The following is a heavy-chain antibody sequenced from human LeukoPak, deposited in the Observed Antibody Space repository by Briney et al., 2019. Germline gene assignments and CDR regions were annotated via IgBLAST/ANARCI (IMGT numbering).Heavy chain of an antibody. CDR1: GFTFGSYS. CDR2: ISSSSSYI. D-gene: IGHD3-9*01. Sequence: GGSLRLSCAASGFTFGSYSMNWVRQAPGKGLEWVSSISSSSSYIYYADSVKGRFTISRDNAKNSLYLQMNSLRAEDTAVYYCARDDYYDILTGLPGLDYWGQGTLVTVSS. CDR3: ARDDYYDILTGLPGLDY. V-gene: IGHV3-21*01. J-gene: IGHJ4*02.